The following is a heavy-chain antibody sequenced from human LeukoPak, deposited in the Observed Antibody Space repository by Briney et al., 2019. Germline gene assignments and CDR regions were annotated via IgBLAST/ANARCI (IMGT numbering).Heavy chain of an antibody. J-gene: IGHJ4*02. Sequence: PSETLSLTCSVSGGSISSCTYSWGWIRQPPGKGLEWIGNFSCSGSTYYNPSLKSRVTISVDTSKSQFSLYMDSVTAADTAVYYCARDWNRYAYWGQGTLVTVSS. V-gene: IGHV4-39*07. CDR3: ARDWNRYAY. CDR1: GGSISSCTYS. CDR2: FSCSGST. D-gene: IGHD1-1*01.